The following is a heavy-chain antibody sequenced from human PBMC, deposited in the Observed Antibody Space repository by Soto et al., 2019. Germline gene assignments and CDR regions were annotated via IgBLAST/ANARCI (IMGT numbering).Heavy chain of an antibody. Sequence: SETLSLTCAVSSGSISSSNWWSWVRQPPGKGLEWIGEIYHSGSTNYNPSLKSRVTISVDKSKNQFSLKLSSVPAADTAVYYCARIFGVVTHFGFDYWGQGTLVTV. CDR2: IYHSGST. D-gene: IGHD3-3*01. J-gene: IGHJ4*02. CDR3: ARIFGVVTHFGFDY. CDR1: SGSISSSNW. V-gene: IGHV4-4*02.